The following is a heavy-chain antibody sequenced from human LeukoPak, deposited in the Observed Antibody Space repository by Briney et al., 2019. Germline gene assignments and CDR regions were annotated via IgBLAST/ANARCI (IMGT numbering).Heavy chain of an antibody. J-gene: IGHJ3*01. Sequence: SETLSLTCTVSGYSISSGYYWGWIRPPPGKGLEWIGMNNHSGSTYYNPSLKSRLTKSGDTSKNQFSLKLSSVTAADTAVYFCARVSEVATITGAFDVWGQGTMVTVSS. CDR3: ARVSEVATITGAFDV. CDR1: GYSISSGYY. V-gene: IGHV4-38-2*02. CDR2: NNHSGST. D-gene: IGHD5-24*01.